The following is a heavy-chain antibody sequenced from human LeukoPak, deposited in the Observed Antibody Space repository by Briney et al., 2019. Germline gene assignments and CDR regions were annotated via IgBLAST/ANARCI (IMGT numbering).Heavy chain of an antibody. Sequence: VASVTVSCKASGYTFTSYDINWVRQAPGQGLEWMGWMNPNSGNTVYAQKFQGRVTMTRNTSISTAYMELSSLRSEDTAVYYCARTQRTLNYGDYGSDYWGQGTLVTVSS. CDR3: ARTQRTLNYGDYGSDY. CDR2: MNPNSGNT. CDR1: GYTFTSYD. D-gene: IGHD4-17*01. J-gene: IGHJ4*02. V-gene: IGHV1-8*01.